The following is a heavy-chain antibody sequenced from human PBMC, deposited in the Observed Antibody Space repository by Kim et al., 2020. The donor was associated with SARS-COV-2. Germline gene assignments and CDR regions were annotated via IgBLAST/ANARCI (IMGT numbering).Heavy chain of an antibody. D-gene: IGHD2-21*01. J-gene: IGHJ4*02. V-gene: IGHV3-23*01. CDR3: ARGMYGFGGNSGVDY. Sequence: EDSVRGRFTVSRDTSRNTLYLQMNSLRAEDTARYYCARGMYGFGGNSGVDYWGQGTLVTVSS.